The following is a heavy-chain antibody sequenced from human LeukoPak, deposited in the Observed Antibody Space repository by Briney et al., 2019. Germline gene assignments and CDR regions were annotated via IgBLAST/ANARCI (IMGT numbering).Heavy chain of an antibody. CDR3: ARETTRYYYDSSGYQFDY. D-gene: IGHD3-22*01. V-gene: IGHV3-33*01. Sequence: SGGSLRLSSAASGFTFSSYGMHWVRQAPGKGLEWVAVIWYDGSNKYYADSVKGRFTISRDNSKNTLYLQMNSLRAEDTAVYYCARETTRYYYDSSGYQFDYWGQGTLVTVSS. J-gene: IGHJ4*02. CDR1: GFTFSSYG. CDR2: IWYDGSNK.